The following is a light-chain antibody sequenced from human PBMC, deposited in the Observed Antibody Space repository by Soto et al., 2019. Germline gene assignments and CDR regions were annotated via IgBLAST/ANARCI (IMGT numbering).Light chain of an antibody. CDR2: DGS. Sequence: EIVLTPSPATQSVSPGARVPLSCTASQNLHSFLNWYQQRTGQAPRTLIYDGSKRAAGVPDRISCDGSGTDYTLTISSLEPEELAVYDCQQRTRWPMTVGKGTRLEIK. J-gene: IGKJ5*01. V-gene: IGKV3-11*01. CDR1: QNLHSF. CDR3: QQRTRWPMT.